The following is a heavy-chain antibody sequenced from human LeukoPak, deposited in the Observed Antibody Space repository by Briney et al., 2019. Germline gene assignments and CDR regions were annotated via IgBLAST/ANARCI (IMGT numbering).Heavy chain of an antibody. D-gene: IGHD1-1*01. V-gene: IGHV1-46*01. CDR1: GYTFTIFY. Sequence: ASVKVSCKSSGYTFTIFYMHWVRQAPGQGLEWMGIINPSGSSTTYAQKFQGRVTMTRDLSTSTVYMELSSLRSEDTAVYYCARAGQYIQLYLEFWGQGTHVTVSS. CDR2: INPSGSST. CDR3: ARAGQYIQLYLEF. J-gene: IGHJ4*02.